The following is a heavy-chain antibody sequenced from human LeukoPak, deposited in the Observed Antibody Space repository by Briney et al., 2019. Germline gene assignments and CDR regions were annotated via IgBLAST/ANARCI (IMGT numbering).Heavy chain of an antibody. V-gene: IGHV3-23*01. CDR3: AKDRTTQDFDWYPYYFDS. D-gene: IGHD3-9*01. J-gene: IGHJ4*02. CDR2: ISACGGGT. CDR1: GFTFSNYA. Sequence: GGSLRLSCAASGFTFSNYAMTWVRQAPGKGLEWVLAISACGGGTYYADSVKGRFTISRDNSKNTLYLQMNSLRAEDTAIYYCAKDRTTQDFDWYPYYFDSWGQGTLVTVSS.